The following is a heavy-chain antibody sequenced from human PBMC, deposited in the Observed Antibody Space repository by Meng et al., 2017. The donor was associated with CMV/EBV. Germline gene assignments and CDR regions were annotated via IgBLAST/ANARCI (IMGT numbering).Heavy chain of an antibody. Sequence: QGHLTEWGAGLLKPSGTLSLTWAVYGGSFSGYYGSWIRQPPGKGLEWIGEINHSGSTNYNPSLKSRVTISVDTSKNQFSLKLSSVTAADTAVYYCARGGVEMATIGYYFDYWGQGTLVTVSS. CDR1: GGSFSGYY. D-gene: IGHD5-24*01. CDR2: INHSGST. J-gene: IGHJ4*02. V-gene: IGHV4-34*02. CDR3: ARGGVEMATIGYYFDY.